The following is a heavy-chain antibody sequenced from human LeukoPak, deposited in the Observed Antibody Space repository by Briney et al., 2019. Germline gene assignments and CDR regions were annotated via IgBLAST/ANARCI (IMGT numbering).Heavy chain of an antibody. V-gene: IGHV1-2*02. J-gene: IGHJ6*03. D-gene: IGHD6-6*01. Sequence: ASVKVSCKASGYTFTGYYMHWVRQAPGQGLEWMGWINPNNGGTNYAQKFQGRVTMTRDTSISIAYMELSRLRSDDTAVYYCASEYSSSWYYMDVWGKGTTVTVSS. CDR2: INPNNGGT. CDR1: GYTFTGYY. CDR3: ASEYSSSWYYMDV.